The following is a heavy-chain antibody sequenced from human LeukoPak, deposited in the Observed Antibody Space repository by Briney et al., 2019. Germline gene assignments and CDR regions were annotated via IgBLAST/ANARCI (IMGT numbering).Heavy chain of an antibody. D-gene: IGHD3-10*01. CDR3: ARGHGSGSYFQTPFDY. Sequence: GGSLRLSCAASGFTFSSYSMNWVRQAPGKGLEWVSSISSSSSYIYYADSVKGRFTISRDSAKNSLYLQMNSLRAEDTALYYCARGHGSGSYFQTPFDYWGQGTLVTVSS. J-gene: IGHJ4*02. CDR2: ISSSSSYI. V-gene: IGHV3-21*01. CDR1: GFTFSSYS.